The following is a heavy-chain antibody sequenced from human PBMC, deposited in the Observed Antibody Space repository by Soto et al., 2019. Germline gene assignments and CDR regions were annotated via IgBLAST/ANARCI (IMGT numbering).Heavy chain of an antibody. J-gene: IGHJ4*02. V-gene: IGHV3-15*07. CDR1: SVSNAW. CDR3: TTRAWY. Sequence: SVSNAWMNWVRQAPGKGLEWVGSIKSKTDGGTTDYAAPVKGRFTISRDDSKNTLYLQMNSLKTEDSAVYYCTTRAWYWGQGTLVTVSS. CDR2: IKSKTDGGTT.